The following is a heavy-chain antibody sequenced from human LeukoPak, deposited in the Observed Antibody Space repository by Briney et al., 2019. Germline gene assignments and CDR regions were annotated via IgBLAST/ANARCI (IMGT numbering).Heavy chain of an antibody. Sequence: PGESLKISCKGSGYSFTSYWIGWVRQMPGKGLEWMGIIYPGDSDTRYSPSFQGQVTISADKSISTAYLQWSSLKASDTAMYYCARQWGEWELPGGFDPWGQGTLVTVSS. CDR3: ARQWGEWELPGGFDP. CDR2: IYPGDSDT. V-gene: IGHV5-51*01. D-gene: IGHD1-26*01. CDR1: GYSFTSYW. J-gene: IGHJ5*02.